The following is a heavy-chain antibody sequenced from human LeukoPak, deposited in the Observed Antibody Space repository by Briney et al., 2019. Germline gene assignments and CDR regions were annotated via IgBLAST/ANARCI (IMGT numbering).Heavy chain of an antibody. CDR1: GFTLTNFF. Sequence: GASVKVSCKASGFTLTNFFMHWVRQAPGQGGEGMGAIFSSGGRTINAQRLQGRITITRDTSANTVYMDLSSLRSDDTAVYYCAREAGEVSNPEKKFDFWGQGTLVIVSS. CDR3: AREAGEVSNPEKKFDF. D-gene: IGHD2-21*01. V-gene: IGHV1-46*01. J-gene: IGHJ4*02. CDR2: IFSSGGRT.